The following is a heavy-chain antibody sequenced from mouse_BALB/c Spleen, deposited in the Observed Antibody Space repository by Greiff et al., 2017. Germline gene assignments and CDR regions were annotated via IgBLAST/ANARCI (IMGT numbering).Heavy chain of an antibody. CDR1: GYSITSDYA. J-gene: IGHJ4*01. Sequence: VQLQQSGPGLVKPSQSLSLTCTVTGYSITSDYAWNWIRQFPGNKLEWMGYISYSGSTSYNPSLKSRISITRDTSKNQFFLQLNSVTTEDTATYYCARYNYRYDDYYAMDYWGQGTSVTVSS. CDR3: ARYNYRYDDYYAMDY. CDR2: ISYSGST. V-gene: IGHV3-2*02. D-gene: IGHD2-14*01.